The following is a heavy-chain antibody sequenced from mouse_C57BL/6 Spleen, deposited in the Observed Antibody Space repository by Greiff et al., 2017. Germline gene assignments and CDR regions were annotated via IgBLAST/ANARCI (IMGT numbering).Heavy chain of an antibody. CDR2: IYPGDGDT. CDR3: AKWGDCYYFYFDY. J-gene: IGHJ2*01. CDR1: GYAFSSSW. V-gene: IGHV1-82*01. Sequence: QVQLKESGPELVKPGASVKISCKASGYAFSSSWMNWVKQRPGKGLEWIGRIYPGDGDTNYNGKFKGKATLTAYKSSSKAYMKLCSLASEDSAVYFSAKWGDCYYFYFDYWGQGTTLTVSS. D-gene: IGHD2-3*01.